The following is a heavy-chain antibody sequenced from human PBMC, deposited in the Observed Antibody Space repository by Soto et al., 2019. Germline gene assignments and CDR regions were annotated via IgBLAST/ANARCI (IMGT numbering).Heavy chain of an antibody. CDR3: ARDALSRDSI. D-gene: IGHD3-22*01. J-gene: IGHJ4*02. CDR2: IYYSGST. CDR1: GGSLSNYY. Sequence: SETLSLTCTVSGGSLSNYYWSWIRQPPGKGLEWIGYIYYSGSTNYNPSLESRVTISVDTSKNQFSLKLSSVTAADTAVYYCARDALSRDSIWGQGTLVTVSS. V-gene: IGHV4-59*12.